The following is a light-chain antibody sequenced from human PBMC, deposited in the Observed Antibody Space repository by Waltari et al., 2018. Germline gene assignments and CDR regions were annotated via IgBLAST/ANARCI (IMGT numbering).Light chain of an antibody. CDR3: AAWDDSLSGL. CDR1: SSNIGRNY. J-gene: IGLJ2*01. V-gene: IGLV1-47*01. Sequence: QSVLTQPPSASGTPGQRVTISCSGSSSNIGRNYVYCYQQLPGTSPKLLIYRNNQRPSGVPDRFSGSKSGTSASLAISGLRSEDEADYYCAAWDDSLSGLFGGGTKLTVL. CDR2: RNN.